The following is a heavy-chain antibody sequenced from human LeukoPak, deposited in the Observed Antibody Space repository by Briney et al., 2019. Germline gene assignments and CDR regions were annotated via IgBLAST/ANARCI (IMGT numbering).Heavy chain of an antibody. V-gene: IGHV3-23*01. CDR2: ISGSGGNT. J-gene: IGHJ6*03. Sequence: PGGSLRLSCVASEFTFNNYAMAWVRQGPGKGLEWVSSISGSGGNTYYADSVKGRFTISRDNSKNTLYLQMNSLRAEDTAVYYCASANPILLDHYYYYYMDVWGKGTTVTVSS. D-gene: IGHD3-3*01. CDR3: ASANPILLDHYYYYYMDV. CDR1: EFTFNNYA.